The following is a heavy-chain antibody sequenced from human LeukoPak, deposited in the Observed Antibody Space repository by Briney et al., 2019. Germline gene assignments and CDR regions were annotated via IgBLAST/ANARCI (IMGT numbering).Heavy chain of an antibody. J-gene: IGHJ3*02. CDR3: ARGDYFGSGTSFIDAFDI. D-gene: IGHD3-10*01. Sequence: GGSLRLSCAASGFTFSDYYMSWIRQAPGKGLEWVSYISSSGTIISYADSVKGRFTISRDNAKNSLYLQMNSLRAEDTAVYYCARGDYFGSGTSFIDAFDIWGQGTMVTVS. V-gene: IGHV3-11*04. CDR2: ISSSGTII. CDR1: GFTFSDYY.